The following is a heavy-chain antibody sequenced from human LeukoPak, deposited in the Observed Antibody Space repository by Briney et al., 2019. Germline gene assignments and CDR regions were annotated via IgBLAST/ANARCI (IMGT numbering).Heavy chain of an antibody. J-gene: IGHJ4*02. D-gene: IGHD6-13*01. CDR1: GFTFSAYA. CDR3: VKDLYKGETSTWYYFDY. CDR2: VYTSGDKT. Sequence: PGGSLRLSCAASGFTFSAYAIHWVRQAPGKGPEYVSLVYTSGDKTYYADSVKGRFTISRDNSKNTVSLQMSSLGAEDTAMYYCVKDLYKGETSTWYYFDYWGEGTLVTVSS. V-gene: IGHV3-64D*06.